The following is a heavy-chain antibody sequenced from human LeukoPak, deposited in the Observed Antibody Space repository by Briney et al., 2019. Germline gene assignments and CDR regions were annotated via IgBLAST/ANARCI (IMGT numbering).Heavy chain of an antibody. CDR2: FDPEDGEK. D-gene: IGHD5-18*01. J-gene: IGHJ4*02. CDR3: ATDLRYLYSYGSNGIDY. Sequence: GASVKVSCKVSGYTLTELSMHWVRQAPGKGLEWMGGFDPEDGEKIYAQKFQGRVTMTEDTSTDTAYMELSSLRSEDTAVYYCATDLRYLYSYGSNGIDYWGQGTLVTVSS. CDR1: GYTLTELS. V-gene: IGHV1-24*01.